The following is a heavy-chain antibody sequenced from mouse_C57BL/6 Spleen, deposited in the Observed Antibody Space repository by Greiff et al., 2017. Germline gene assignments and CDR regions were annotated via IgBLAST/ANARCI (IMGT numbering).Heavy chain of an antibody. CDR2: IWTGGGT. Sequence: VKLMESGPGLVAPSQSLSITCTVSGFSLTSYAISWVRQPPGKGLEWLGVIWTGGGTNYNSALESRLSISKDNSTSQVFLKMNSLQTDDTARYYCARTGNYGYYYAMDYWGQGTSVTVSS. CDR3: ARTGNYGYYYAMDY. D-gene: IGHD1-1*02. J-gene: IGHJ4*01. V-gene: IGHV2-9-1*01. CDR1: GFSLTSYA.